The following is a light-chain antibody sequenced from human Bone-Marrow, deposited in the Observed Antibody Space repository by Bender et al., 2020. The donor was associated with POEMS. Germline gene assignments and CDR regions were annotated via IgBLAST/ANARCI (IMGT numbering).Light chain of an antibody. V-gene: IGLV2-14*02. CDR1: SSDVGTYDL. CDR3: SSFTRSNTRV. CDR2: DVS. Sequence: QSALTQPRSVSGSPGQSVTISCTGSSSDVGTYDLVSWYQQHPGKAPKLMIFDVSNRPSGVSDRFSGSKSDNTASLTISWLQAEDEADYYCSSFTRSNTRVFGGGTKLTVL. J-gene: IGLJ2*01.